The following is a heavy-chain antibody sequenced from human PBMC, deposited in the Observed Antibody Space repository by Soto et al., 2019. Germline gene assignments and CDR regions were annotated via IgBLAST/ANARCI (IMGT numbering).Heavy chain of an antibody. CDR3: ARGPRSSGKIFGF. V-gene: IGHV3-15*01. Sequence: EVQLVESGGGLVKPGGSVRLSCAASGFTFSNAWMSWVRQAPGKGLEWVGRIKSKSAGGTTEYDAPVKDRFTISRDDSKKTLVLQMNRLKIEDTGGYFLARGPRSSGKIFGFWGQGTLVTVSS. CDR1: GFTFSNAW. D-gene: IGHD3-22*01. CDR2: IKSKSAGGTT. J-gene: IGHJ4*02.